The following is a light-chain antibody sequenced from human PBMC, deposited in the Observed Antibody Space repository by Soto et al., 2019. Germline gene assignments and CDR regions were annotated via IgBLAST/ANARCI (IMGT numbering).Light chain of an antibody. CDR2: WAS. Sequence: DIVMTQSPDSLAVSLGERASINCKSSQSVLYSSNNKNYLAWYQQKAGQPPKLLIYWASTRESGVPDRFSGSGSGTDFTLTISSLQAEDVAVYYCQQYYNTPVTFGGGTKVEIK. V-gene: IGKV4-1*01. CDR1: QSVLYSSNNKNY. CDR3: QQYYNTPVT. J-gene: IGKJ4*01.